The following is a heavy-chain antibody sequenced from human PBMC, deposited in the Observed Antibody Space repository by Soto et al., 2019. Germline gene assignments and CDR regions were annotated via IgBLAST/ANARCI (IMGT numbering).Heavy chain of an antibody. Sequence: SETLSLTCSVSRGSINSGDYFWSWIRQPPGKGLEWIGFIYYSGTTYYTPSLKSRISISVDTSKNHFSLNLASVTAADTAVYFSGRAGRRDGNSSPGRFDTWGQGRLVTAPQ. D-gene: IGHD1-26*01. CDR1: RGSINSGDYF. V-gene: IGHV4-30-4*01. CDR3: GRAGRRDGNSSPGRFDT. J-gene: IGHJ5*02. CDR2: IYYSGTT.